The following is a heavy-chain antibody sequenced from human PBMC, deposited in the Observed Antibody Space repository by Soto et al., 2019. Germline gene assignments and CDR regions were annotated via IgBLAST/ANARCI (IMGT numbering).Heavy chain of an antibody. CDR2: IMPIFRTA. CDR1: GGTFSTAA. V-gene: IGHV1-69*12. CDR3: ARDKDRAQVGGNYYYIMDV. J-gene: IGHJ6*02. D-gene: IGHD2-2*01. Sequence: QVQMVQSGAEVKKPGSSVKVSCKTSGGTFSTAAISWVRQAPGQGLEWMGGIMPIFRTADYAQKFQGRVTITADESASTAYLELSSLRSEDTAVYYCARDKDRAQVGGNYYYIMDVWGQGTTVTVTS.